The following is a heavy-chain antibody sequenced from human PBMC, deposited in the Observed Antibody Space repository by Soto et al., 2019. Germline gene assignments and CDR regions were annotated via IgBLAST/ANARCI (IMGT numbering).Heavy chain of an antibody. Sequence: PSETLSLTCAVYGGSFSGYYWSWIRQPPGKGLEWIGEINHSGSTNYNPSLKSRVTISVDTSKNQFSLKLSSVTAADTAVYYCARKRYDSSGYYPTYYYYYGMDVWGQGTTVTVS. D-gene: IGHD3-22*01. V-gene: IGHV4-34*01. CDR3: ARKRYDSSGYYPTYYYYYGMDV. J-gene: IGHJ6*02. CDR2: INHSGST. CDR1: GGSFSGYY.